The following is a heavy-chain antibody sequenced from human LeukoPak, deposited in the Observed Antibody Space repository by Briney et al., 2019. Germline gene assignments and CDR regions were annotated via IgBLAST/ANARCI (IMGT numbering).Heavy chain of an antibody. V-gene: IGHV6-1*01. D-gene: IGHD6-19*01. CDR2: TYYRSKWYN. J-gene: IGHJ4*02. CDR1: GDSVSSNSAA. Sequence: SQTHSLTCAISGDSVSSNSAAWNWIRQSPSRGLEWLGRTYYRSKWYNDYAVYVKSRIIINPDTSKNQFSLQLNSVTPEDTAVYYCAREYSSGWPPLDYWGQGTLVTVSA. CDR3: AREYSSGWPPLDY.